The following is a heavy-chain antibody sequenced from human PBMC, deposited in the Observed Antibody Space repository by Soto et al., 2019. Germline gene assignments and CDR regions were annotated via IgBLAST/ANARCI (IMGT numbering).Heavy chain of an antibody. CDR1: GGTFSSYT. CDR2: IIPILGIA. J-gene: IGHJ6*02. Sequence: SVKVSCKASGGTFSSYTISWVRQAPGQGLEWMGRIIPILGIANYAQKFQGRVTITADKSTSTAYMELSSLRSEDTAVYYCARDRTQDIVVVVAATLPYYYYGMDVWGQGTTVTVSS. V-gene: IGHV1-69*04. CDR3: ARDRTQDIVVVVAATLPYYYYGMDV. D-gene: IGHD2-15*01.